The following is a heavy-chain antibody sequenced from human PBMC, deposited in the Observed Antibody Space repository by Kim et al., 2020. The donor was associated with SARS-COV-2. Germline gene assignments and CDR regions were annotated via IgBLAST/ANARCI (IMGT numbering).Heavy chain of an antibody. D-gene: IGHD2-15*01. J-gene: IGHJ4*02. CDR3: ARRALGYCSGGSCYSGFDY. CDR2: IYYSGST. CDR1: GGSISSYN. V-gene: IGHV4-59*08. Sequence: SETLSLTCTVSGGSISSYNWSWIRQPPGKGLEWIGYIYYSGSTNYNPSLKSRVTISVDTSKNQFSLKLSSVTAADTAVYYCARRALGYCSGGSCYSGFDYWGQGTLVTVSS.